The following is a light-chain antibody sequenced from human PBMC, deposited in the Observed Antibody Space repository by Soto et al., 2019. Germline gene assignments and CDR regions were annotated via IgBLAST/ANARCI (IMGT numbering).Light chain of an antibody. CDR3: SSYRASSTTHYV. CDR2: DVS. CDR1: SSDVGGYNY. Sequence: QSALTQPASLSGSPGQSITISCTGTSSDVGGYNYVSWYQQHPGKAPKLMIYDVSNRPSGVSNRFSGSKSGNTASLTISGLQAEDEADYYCSSYRASSTTHYVFGTCTKLTVL. J-gene: IGLJ1*01. V-gene: IGLV2-14*03.